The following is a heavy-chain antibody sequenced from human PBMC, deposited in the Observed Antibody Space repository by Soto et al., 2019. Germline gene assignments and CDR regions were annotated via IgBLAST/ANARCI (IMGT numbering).Heavy chain of an antibody. Sequence: GGSLRLSCAGSGFTFSNAWMNWVRQAPGKGLEWVGRIKSKYDGGTIDFAAPVKGRFTISRDDSKNTVYPQMNSLKIEDTAVYYCTTGGYYFDYWGQGTQVTVSS. CDR3: TTGGYYFDY. CDR2: IKSKYDGGTI. CDR1: GFTFSNAW. J-gene: IGHJ4*02. V-gene: IGHV3-15*07.